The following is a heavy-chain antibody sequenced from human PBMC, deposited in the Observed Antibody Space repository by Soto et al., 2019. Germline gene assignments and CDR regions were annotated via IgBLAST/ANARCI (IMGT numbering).Heavy chain of an antibody. CDR1: GGCISSYY. V-gene: IGHV4-4*09. CDR2: IYFGGTT. Sequence: PSETLSLTCTVSGGCISSYYWSWIRQPPGKGLEWVGYIYFGGTTSYNPSLKSRVTISLETSNNQFSLRLTSVTAADTAVYYCAIIVDTSYSYGMDVWAQGTTVTVSS. D-gene: IGHD5-12*01. J-gene: IGHJ6*02. CDR3: AIIVDTSYSYGMDV.